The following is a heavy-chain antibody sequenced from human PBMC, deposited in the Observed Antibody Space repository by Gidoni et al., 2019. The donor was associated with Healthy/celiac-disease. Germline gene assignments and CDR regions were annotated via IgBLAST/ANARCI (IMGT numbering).Heavy chain of an antibody. J-gene: IGHJ4*02. CDR2: ISGSGGST. D-gene: IGHD5-12*01. V-gene: IGHV3-23*01. CDR3: AKDRGDGYNFPTYYFDY. Sequence: EVQLLESGGGWVQPGGSLRLSCAASGFTFSRYAMRWVRQAPGKGLEWVSAISGSGGSTYYADSVKGRFTISRDNSKNTLYLQMNSLRAEDTAVYYCAKDRGDGYNFPTYYFDYWGQGTLVTVSS. CDR1: GFTFSRYA.